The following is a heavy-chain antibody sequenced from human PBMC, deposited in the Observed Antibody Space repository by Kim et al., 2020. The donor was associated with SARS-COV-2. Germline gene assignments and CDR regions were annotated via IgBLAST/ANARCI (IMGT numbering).Heavy chain of an antibody. D-gene: IGHD5-18*01. CDR2: IWYDGSNK. Sequence: GGSLRLSCAASGFTFSSYGMHWVRQAPGKGLEWVAVIWYDGSNKYYADSVKGRFTISRDNSKNTLYLQMNSLRAEDTAVYYCARESGPEYSYGLRAENFDYWGQGTLVTVSS. V-gene: IGHV3-33*01. CDR3: ARESGPEYSYGLRAENFDY. J-gene: IGHJ4*02. CDR1: GFTFSSYG.